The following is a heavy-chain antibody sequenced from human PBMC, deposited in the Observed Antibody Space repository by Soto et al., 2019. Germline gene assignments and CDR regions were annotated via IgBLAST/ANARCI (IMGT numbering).Heavy chain of an antibody. CDR3: ASTMITFGGVIVGPFDY. J-gene: IGHJ4*02. D-gene: IGHD3-16*02. Sequence: SETLSLTCTVSGGSISSYYWSWIRQPPGKGLEWIGYIYYSGSTNYNPSLKSRVTISVDTSKNQFSLKLSSVTAADTAVYYCASTMITFGGVIVGPFDYWGQGTLVTVSS. CDR2: IYYSGST. CDR1: GGSISSYY. V-gene: IGHV4-59*08.